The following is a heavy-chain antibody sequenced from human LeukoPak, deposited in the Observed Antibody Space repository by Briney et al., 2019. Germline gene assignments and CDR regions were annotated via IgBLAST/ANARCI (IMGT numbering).Heavy chain of an antibody. CDR2: ISSSSYI. Sequence: GGSLRLSCAASGFTFSSYSMNWVRQAPGKGLEWDSSISSSSYIYYADSVKGRFTISRDNAKNSLYLQMNSLRAGDTAVYYCARVADYDSSGYYSTHGAFDIWGQGTMVTVSS. V-gene: IGHV3-21*01. J-gene: IGHJ3*02. CDR3: ARVADYDSSGYYSTHGAFDI. D-gene: IGHD3-22*01. CDR1: GFTFSSYS.